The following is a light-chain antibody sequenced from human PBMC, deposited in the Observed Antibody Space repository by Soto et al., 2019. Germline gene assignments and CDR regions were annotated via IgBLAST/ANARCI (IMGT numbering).Light chain of an antibody. CDR1: QSFNTW. V-gene: IGKV1-5*03. CDR3: LQYNSYPYT. CDR2: KTS. J-gene: IGKJ2*01. Sequence: DVQMTQSPSSLSPSVGDRVTITCRASQSFNTWLAWYQQKPGKAPKLLIYKTSILGSGVPSRFSGSGSGTEFTLTISSLQPEDSATYYCLQYNSYPYTFGQGTKLEIK.